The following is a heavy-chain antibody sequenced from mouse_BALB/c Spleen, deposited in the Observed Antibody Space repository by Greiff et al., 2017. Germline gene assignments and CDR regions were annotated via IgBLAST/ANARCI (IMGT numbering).Heavy chain of an antibody. CDR1: GFTFSSYA. CDR3: ARDDTATSWFAY. D-gene: IGHD1-2*01. J-gene: IGHJ3*01. CDR2: ISSGGSYT. Sequence: EVKLVESGGGLVKPGGSLKLSCAASGFTFSSYAMSWVRQSPEKRLEWVAEISSGGSYTYYPDTVTGRFTISRDNAKNTLYLEMSSLRSEDTAMYYCARDDTATSWFAYWGQGTLVTVSA. V-gene: IGHV5-9-4*01.